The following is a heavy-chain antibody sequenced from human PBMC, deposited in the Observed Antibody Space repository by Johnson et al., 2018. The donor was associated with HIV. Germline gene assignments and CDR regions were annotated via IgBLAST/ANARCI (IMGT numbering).Heavy chain of an antibody. V-gene: IGHV3-30-3*01. CDR2: ISYDGSNK. Sequence: QVQLVESGGGVVQPGRSLRLSCAASGFTFSHYAMHWVRQAPGKGLEWVAVISYDGSNKYYADSVKGRFTISRDNSKNTLYLQMNSLRAEDTAVYYCASPRYSSGGGAFDIWGQGTMVTVSS. CDR1: GFTFSHYA. J-gene: IGHJ3*02. D-gene: IGHD6-19*01. CDR3: ASPRYSSGGGAFDI.